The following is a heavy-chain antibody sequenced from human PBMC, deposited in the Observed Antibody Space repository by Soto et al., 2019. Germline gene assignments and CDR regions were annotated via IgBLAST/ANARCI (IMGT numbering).Heavy chain of an antibody. D-gene: IGHD2-15*01. CDR1: GYTFTSYD. V-gene: IGHV1-8*01. J-gene: IGHJ6*02. CDR2: MNPNSGNT. Sequence: QVQLVQSGAEVKKPGASVKVSCKASGYTFTSYDINWVRQATGQGLEWMGWMNPNSGNTGYAQKFQGRVTMTRNTXIXTXXMELSSLRSEDTAVYYCARWAATGGTNYYYYGMDVWGQGTTVTVSS. CDR3: ARWAATGGTNYYYYGMDV.